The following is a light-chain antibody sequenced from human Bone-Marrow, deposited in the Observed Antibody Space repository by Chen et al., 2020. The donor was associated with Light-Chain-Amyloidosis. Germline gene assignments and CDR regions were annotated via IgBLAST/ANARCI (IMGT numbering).Light chain of an antibody. CDR2: GSS. CDR3: PQYGTSPLT. J-gene: IGKJ4*01. Sequence: EIVLTQSPGSLSLSPGEGAKLSCRASQSISSNYLTWYEQKFGQAPRLLIYGSSSRAPGSPDRFNGSGSGKDFTLTINRLEPADFGMYYCPQYGTSPLTVGGWTKVEIK. CDR1: QSISSNY. V-gene: IGKV3-20*01.